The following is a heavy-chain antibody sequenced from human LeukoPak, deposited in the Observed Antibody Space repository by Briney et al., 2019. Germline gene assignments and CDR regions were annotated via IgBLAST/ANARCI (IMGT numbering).Heavy chain of an antibody. CDR1: GGSISSSSYY. J-gene: IGHJ4*02. Sequence: SETLSRTCTVSGGSISSSSYYWGWIRQPPGKGLEWIGSIYYSGSTYYNPSLKSRVTISVDTSKNQFSLKLSSVTAADTAVYYCCLLVGAKDKGPRIFDYWGQGTLVTVSS. V-gene: IGHV4-39*01. D-gene: IGHD1-26*01. CDR2: IYYSGST. CDR3: CLLVGAKDKGPRIFDY.